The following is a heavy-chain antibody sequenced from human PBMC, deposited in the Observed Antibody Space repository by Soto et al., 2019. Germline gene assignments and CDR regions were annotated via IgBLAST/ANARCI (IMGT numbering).Heavy chain of an antibody. CDR2: INYSGST. J-gene: IGHJ5*02. V-gene: IGHV4-59*01. Sequence: SETLSLTCTVSGDSISGYYWSWIRQPPGKGLEWIGYINYSGSTNYNPSLKSRVTISVDTSKNQFPLNLSSVTAADTAVYYCARGRWSDPWGQGTLVTVSS. CDR3: ARGRWSDP. CDR1: GDSISGYY.